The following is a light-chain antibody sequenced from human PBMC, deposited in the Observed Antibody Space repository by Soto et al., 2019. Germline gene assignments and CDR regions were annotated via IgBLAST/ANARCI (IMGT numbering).Light chain of an antibody. CDR1: QDISIY. Sequence: DIQMPPSPSSLSASVGDRVTITCQASQDISIYLNWYQQKPGKAPTLLIYDASNLETGVPSRFSGSGSGTDFTFTISSLQPEDIATYYCQQYDNLPLTFGGGTKVEIK. CDR3: QQYDNLPLT. J-gene: IGKJ4*01. V-gene: IGKV1-33*01. CDR2: DAS.